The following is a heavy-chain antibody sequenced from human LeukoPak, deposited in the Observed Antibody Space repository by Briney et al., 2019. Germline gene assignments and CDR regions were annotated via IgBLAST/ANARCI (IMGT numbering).Heavy chain of an antibody. J-gene: IGHJ4*02. CDR2: ISSSSSYI. D-gene: IGHD3-22*01. CDR3: ARGRRITMIVVNDY. V-gene: IGHV3-21*06. CDR1: GFTFSSYS. Sequence: GGSLRLSCAASGFTFSSYSMNWVRQAPGKGLEWVSSISSSSSYIHYADSVKGRFTISRDNAKNSLYLQMNSLRAEDTAVYYCARGRRITMIVVNDYWGQGTLVTVSS.